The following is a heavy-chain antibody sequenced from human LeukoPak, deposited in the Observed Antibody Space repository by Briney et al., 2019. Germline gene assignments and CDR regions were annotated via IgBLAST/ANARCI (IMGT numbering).Heavy chain of an antibody. D-gene: IGHD1-26*01. Sequence: GGSLRLSCAASGFTFSSYEMNWVRQAPGKGLEWVAVIWYDGSNKYYADSVKGRFTISRDNSKNTLYLQMNSLRAEDTAVYYCARALGGRDAFDIWGQGTMVTVSS. CDR2: IWYDGSNK. CDR1: GFTFSSYE. CDR3: ARALGGRDAFDI. V-gene: IGHV3-33*08. J-gene: IGHJ3*02.